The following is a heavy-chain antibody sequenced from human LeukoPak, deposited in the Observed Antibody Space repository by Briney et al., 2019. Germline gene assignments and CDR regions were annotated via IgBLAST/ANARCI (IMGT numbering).Heavy chain of an antibody. CDR1: GFTFSSYA. D-gene: IGHD6-13*01. Sequence: GGSLRLSCAASGFTFSSYAMSWVRQAPGKGLEWVTVISSDGSNQYYADSVKGRFTISRDNPKNTLHLEMNSLRVEDTAVYYCAKQRAGTSWSPDYWGQGTLVTVSS. CDR2: ISSDGSNQ. CDR3: AKQRAGTSWSPDY. V-gene: IGHV3-30*18. J-gene: IGHJ4*02.